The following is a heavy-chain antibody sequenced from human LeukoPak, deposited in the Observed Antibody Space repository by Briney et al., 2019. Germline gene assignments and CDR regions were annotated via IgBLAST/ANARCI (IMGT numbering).Heavy chain of an antibody. D-gene: IGHD6-19*01. V-gene: IGHV3-48*01. CDR2: ISSSGSTI. J-gene: IGHJ4*02. CDR1: GFTFSSYW. CDR3: ARGTVAGKAPY. Sequence: GGSLRLSCAASGFTFSSYWMNWVRQAPGKGLEWVSYISSSGSTIYYADSVKGRFSISRDNAKNSLHLQMNSLRAEDTAVYYCARGTVAGKAPYWGQGTLVTVSS.